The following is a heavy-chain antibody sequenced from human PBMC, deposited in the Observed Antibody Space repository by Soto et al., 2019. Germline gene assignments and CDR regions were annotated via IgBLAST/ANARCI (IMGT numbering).Heavy chain of an antibody. V-gene: IGHV3-30*18. D-gene: IGHD6-13*01. CDR3: ANGRAAGTFDY. J-gene: IGHJ4*02. CDR1: GFTFSSYV. Sequence: GGSLRLSCAASGFTFSSYVMHWVRQAPGKGLEWVAVISYDGSNKYYADSVKGRFTISRDNSKNTLYLQMNSLRAEDTAVYYCANGRAAGTFDYWGQGTLVTVSS. CDR2: ISYDGSNK.